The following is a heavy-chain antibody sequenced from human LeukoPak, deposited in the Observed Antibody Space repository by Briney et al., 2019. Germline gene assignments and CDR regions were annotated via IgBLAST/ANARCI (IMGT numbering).Heavy chain of an antibody. CDR1: GGSISSSSYY. Sequence: PSETLSLTCTVSGGSISSSSYYWGWIRQPPGKGLEWIGSIYYRGSTYYNPSLKSRVTISVDTSKNQFSLKLSSVTAADTAVYYCARDTSTRQNNWFDPWGQGTLVTVSS. CDR3: ARDTSTRQNNWFDP. D-gene: IGHD2-2*01. V-gene: IGHV4-39*07. CDR2: IYYRGST. J-gene: IGHJ5*02.